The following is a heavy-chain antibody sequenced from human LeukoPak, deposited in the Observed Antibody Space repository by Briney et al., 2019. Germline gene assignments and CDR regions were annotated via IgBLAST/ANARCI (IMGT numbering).Heavy chain of an antibody. CDR1: GFSFNNHG. CDR3: AKPRVSIGSHFDY. J-gene: IGHJ4*02. CDR2: IPYDGSSE. D-gene: IGHD2-15*01. V-gene: IGHV3-30*18. Sequence: GGSLRLSCAASGFSFNNHGMHWVRQAPGRGLEWVAMIPYDGSSEKYADFVKGRFTISRDNSKNTLYLQMNSLRDEDTALYYCAKPRVSIGSHFDYWGQGTLVTVSS.